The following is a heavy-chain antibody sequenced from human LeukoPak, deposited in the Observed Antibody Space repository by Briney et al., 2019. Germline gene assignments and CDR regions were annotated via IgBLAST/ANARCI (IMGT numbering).Heavy chain of an antibody. CDR3: AKDRGYSHGFEY. CDR2: ISYDGRIK. J-gene: IGHJ4*02. Sequence: PGRSLRLSCAASGFTFSSYGMHWVRQAPGKGLEWVAAISYDGRIKEYVDSVKGRFTISRDNSKNTLYLQMNSLRAEDTAVYYCAKDRGYSHGFEYWGQGTLVTVSS. D-gene: IGHD5-12*01. V-gene: IGHV3-30*18. CDR1: GFTFSSYG.